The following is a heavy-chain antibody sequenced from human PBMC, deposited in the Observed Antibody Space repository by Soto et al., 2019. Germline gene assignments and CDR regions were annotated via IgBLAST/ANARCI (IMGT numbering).Heavy chain of an antibody. CDR3: ARGKRVECTATSCLFSGLDYYFGLDL. Sequence: AETLSLTCGIKGASVSGFDWSWSRQPPGKALEFLGEIDQNVVIRYNSSLNVRRLMSLDMSKNELSLQLTSVTAADTARYFCARGKRVECTATSCLFSGLDYYFGLDLWGQGTPVTVSS. CDR2: IDQNVVI. J-gene: IGHJ6*02. CDR1: GASVSGFD. D-gene: IGHD2-8*02. V-gene: IGHV4-34*01.